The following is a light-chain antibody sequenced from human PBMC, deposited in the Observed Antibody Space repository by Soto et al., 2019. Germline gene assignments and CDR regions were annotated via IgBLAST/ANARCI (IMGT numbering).Light chain of an antibody. V-gene: IGKV3-11*01. CDR1: QSVSIY. CDR3: QQRSSWPWT. J-gene: IGKJ1*01. CDR2: DAS. Sequence: EIVLTQSPATLSLSPGERATLSCRASQSVSIYLAWYQQKPGQAPRLLIYDASKRATGIPARFSGSGSGTDFTLTISSLEPEDFAVYYCQQRSSWPWTFGQGTKVEIK.